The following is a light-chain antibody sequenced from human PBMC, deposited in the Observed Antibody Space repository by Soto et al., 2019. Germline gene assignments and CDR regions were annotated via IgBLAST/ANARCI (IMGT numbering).Light chain of an antibody. J-gene: IGLJ3*02. CDR1: SSDVGGYNY. V-gene: IGLV2-8*01. CDR2: EVS. Sequence: QSVLTQPPSASGSPGQSVTISCTGTSSDVGGYNYVSWYQQHPGKAPKLMIYEVSKRPSGFPDRISGSMSGNTPSLTVSGLQSEDEADYYCSSYAGSNNWVFGGGTKLTVL. CDR3: SSYAGSNNWV.